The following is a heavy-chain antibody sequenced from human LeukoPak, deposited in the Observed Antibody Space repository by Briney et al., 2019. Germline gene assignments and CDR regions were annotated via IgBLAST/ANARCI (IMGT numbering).Heavy chain of an antibody. D-gene: IGHD5-12*01. CDR1: GFTFSSQA. J-gene: IGHJ4*02. V-gene: IGHV3-23*01. CDR3: AKDLVATIPEHYFDY. CDR2: ISRDAANT. Sequence: PGGSLRLSCVASGFTFSSQAMTWVRQAPGKGLEWVSSISRDAANTYYADSVKARFTISRDNSKNTLYLVMNSLRAEDTAVYYCAKDLVATIPEHYFDYWGQGTLVTVSS.